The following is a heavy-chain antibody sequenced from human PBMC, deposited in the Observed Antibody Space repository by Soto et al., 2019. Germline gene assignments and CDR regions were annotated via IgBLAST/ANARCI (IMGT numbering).Heavy chain of an antibody. D-gene: IGHD6-13*01. CDR2: INPSGGST. Sequence: GASVKVSCKASGYTFTSYYMHWVRQAPGQGLEWMGIINPSGGSTSYAQKFQGRVTMTRDTSTSTVYMELSSLRSEDTAVYYCARDQGSSWYVTYYYYYGMDVWGQGTTVTVSS. V-gene: IGHV1-46*01. CDR1: GYTFTSYY. J-gene: IGHJ6*02. CDR3: ARDQGSSWYVTYYYYYGMDV.